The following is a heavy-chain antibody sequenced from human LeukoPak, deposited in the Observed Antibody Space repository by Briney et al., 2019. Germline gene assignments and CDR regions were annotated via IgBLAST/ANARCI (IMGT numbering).Heavy chain of an antibody. J-gene: IGHJ3*02. CDR2: IKQDGSEK. CDR3: ARRLRFLEWFHAFDI. D-gene: IGHD3-3*01. Sequence: PGGSLRLSCAASGFTFSSYAMSWVRQAPGKGLEWVANIKQDGSEKYYVDSVKGRFTISRDNAKNSLYLQMNSLRAEDTAVYYCARRLRFLEWFHAFDIWGQGTMVTVSS. CDR1: GFTFSSYA. V-gene: IGHV3-7*01.